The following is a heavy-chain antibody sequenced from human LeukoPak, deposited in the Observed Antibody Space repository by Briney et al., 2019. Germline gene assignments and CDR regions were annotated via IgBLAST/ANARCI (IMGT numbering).Heavy chain of an antibody. CDR1: GGSFSGYY. Sequence: SETLSLTCAVYGGSFSGYYWSWIRQPPGKGLEWIGEINHSGSTNYNPPLKSRVTISVDTSKNQFSLKLSSVTAADTAVYYCARGNGGITIFGVVINGNAFDIWGQGTMVTVSS. CDR2: INHSGST. V-gene: IGHV4-34*01. CDR3: ARGNGGITIFGVVINGNAFDI. D-gene: IGHD3-3*01. J-gene: IGHJ3*02.